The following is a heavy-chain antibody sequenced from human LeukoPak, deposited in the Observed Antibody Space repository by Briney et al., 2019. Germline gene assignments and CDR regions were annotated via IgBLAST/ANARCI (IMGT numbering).Heavy chain of an antibody. CDR2: ISGSGGST. J-gene: IGHJ6*03. Sequence: GGSLRLSCAASGFTFSSYSMNWVRQAPGKGLEWVSVISGSGGSTYYADSVEGRFTISRDNSKNTLYLQMNSLRAEDTAVYYCAKADSSGSYYSYYYMDVWGKGTTVTISS. CDR3: AKADSSGSYYSYYYMDV. CDR1: GFTFSSYS. V-gene: IGHV3-23*01. D-gene: IGHD3-10*01.